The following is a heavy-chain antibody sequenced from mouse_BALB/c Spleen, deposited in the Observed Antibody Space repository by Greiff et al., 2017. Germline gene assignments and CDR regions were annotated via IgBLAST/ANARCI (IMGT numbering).Heavy chain of an antibody. D-gene: IGHD1-2*01. CDR2: INPYNDGN. CDR1: GYTFTSYD. Sequence: QLVESGPELVKPGASVKMSCTASGYTFTSYDMHWVKQKPGQGLEWIGYINPYNDGNKYNEKLKGKATLTSDKSSSTAYMELSSLTADDASVYYCAREALRLHAMDYWGQGTSVTVSS. J-gene: IGHJ4*01. CDR3: AREALRLHAMDY. V-gene: IGHV1-14*01.